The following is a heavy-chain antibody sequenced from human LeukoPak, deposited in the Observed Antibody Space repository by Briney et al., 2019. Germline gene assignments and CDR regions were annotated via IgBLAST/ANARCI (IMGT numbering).Heavy chain of an antibody. CDR1: GFTFSNYW. CDR2: INSDGSSR. D-gene: IGHD6-13*01. CDR3: ASASSHRIAAGGDY. Sequence: PGGSLRLSCAASGFTFSNYWMPWVRQAPGKGLVLVSRINSDGSSRNYADSVKGRFTISRDNAKNTLYLQMNSLRAEDTAVYYCASASSHRIAAGGDYWGQGTLVTVSS. J-gene: IGHJ4*02. V-gene: IGHV3-74*01.